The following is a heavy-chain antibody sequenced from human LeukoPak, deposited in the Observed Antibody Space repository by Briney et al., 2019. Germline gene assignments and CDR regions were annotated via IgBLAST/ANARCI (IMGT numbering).Heavy chain of an antibody. CDR1: GFTFSSYA. J-gene: IGHJ3*02. Sequence: GGSLRLSCAASGFTFSSYAMHWVRQAPGKGLEWVAVISYDGSNKYYADSVKGRFTISRDNSKNTLYLQMNSLRAEDTAVYYCARDSCSGGSCYQGAFDIWGQGTMVTVSS. V-gene: IGHV3-30*04. CDR3: ARDSCSGGSCYQGAFDI. D-gene: IGHD2-15*01. CDR2: ISYDGSNK.